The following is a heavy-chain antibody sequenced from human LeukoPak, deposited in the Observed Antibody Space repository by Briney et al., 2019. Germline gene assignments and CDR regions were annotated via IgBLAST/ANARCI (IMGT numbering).Heavy chain of an antibody. CDR3: AREILGGFNPGAY. Sequence: SETLSLTCTVSLDSTTSNFWSWVRQPPGKGLEWIGEILRSVSPNYNPSLQSRVTISIDRSRNQIALELSSVTAADTAVYYCAREILGGFNPGAYWGQGTLVTVSS. V-gene: IGHV4-4*02. CDR2: ILRSVSP. CDR1: LDSTTSNF. D-gene: IGHD1-14*01. J-gene: IGHJ4*02.